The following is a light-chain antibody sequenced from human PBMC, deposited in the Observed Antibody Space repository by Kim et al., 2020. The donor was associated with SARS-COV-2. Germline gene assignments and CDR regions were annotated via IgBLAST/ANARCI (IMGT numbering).Light chain of an antibody. Sequence: DIVMTQSPDSLAVSLGERATVNCRSSQSLLYSSNNHNYLAWYQLKSGQPPKLLIYWASTRESGVPDRFSGSGSGTDFTLTIDSLQAEDVAVYYCQQYYTTLWTFGQGTKLEIK. CDR2: WAS. CDR1: QSLLYSSNNHNY. CDR3: QQYYTTLWT. V-gene: IGKV4-1*01. J-gene: IGKJ2*02.